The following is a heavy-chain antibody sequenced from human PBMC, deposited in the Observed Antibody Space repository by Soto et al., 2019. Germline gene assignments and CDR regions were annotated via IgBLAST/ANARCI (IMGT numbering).Heavy chain of an antibody. J-gene: IGHJ4*02. V-gene: IGHV3-15*01. Sequence: PGGSLILSCAASEFTFTYAWMSWVRQAPGKGLEWVGRIKSKTDGGTTDYAAPVKGRFTISRDESQNTLYLQMNSLKTEDTAVYYCTSLYYGHWGQGTLVTVSS. CDR2: IKSKTDGGTT. CDR3: TSLYYGH. CDR1: EFTFTYAW. D-gene: IGHD3-16*02.